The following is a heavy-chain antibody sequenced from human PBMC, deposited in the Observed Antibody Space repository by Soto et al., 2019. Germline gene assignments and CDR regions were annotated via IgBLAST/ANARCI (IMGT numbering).Heavy chain of an antibody. CDR2: IYYSGST. CDR3: ARIDFWSGYYIFDY. V-gene: IGHV4-59*01. Sequence: QVQLQESGPGLVKPSETLSLTCTVSGGSISSYYWSWIRQPPGKGLEWIGYIYYSGSTNYNPFLKSRVTISVDTSKNPFSLKLSSVTAADTAVYYCARIDFWSGYYIFDYWGQGTLVTVSS. CDR1: GGSISSYY. J-gene: IGHJ4*02. D-gene: IGHD3-3*01.